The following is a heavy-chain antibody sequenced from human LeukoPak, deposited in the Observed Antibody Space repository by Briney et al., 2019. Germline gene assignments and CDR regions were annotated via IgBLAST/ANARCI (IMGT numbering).Heavy chain of an antibody. D-gene: IGHD4-17*01. Sequence: SETLSLTCAVYGGSFSGYYWSWIRQPPGKGLEWIGEINHSGSTNYNPSLKSRVTISVDTSKNQFSLKLSSVTAADTAVYYCARSIAGLRSIGWSAFDIWGQGTMVTVSS. J-gene: IGHJ3*02. CDR1: GGSFSGYY. CDR2: INHSGST. V-gene: IGHV4-34*01. CDR3: ARSIAGLRSIGWSAFDI.